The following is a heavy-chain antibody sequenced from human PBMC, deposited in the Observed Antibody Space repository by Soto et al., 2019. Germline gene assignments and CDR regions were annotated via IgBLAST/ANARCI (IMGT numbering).Heavy chain of an antibody. CDR3: AKADYGDYCFDY. CDR1: GITFSSYA. Sequence: PGGSLRLSCAASGITFSSYAMSWVRQAPGKGLEWVSGISDSGGSTYYADSVKGRFTISRDNSKNTLYLQMNSLRAEDTAVYYCAKADYGDYCFDYWGQGTLVTVSS. CDR2: ISDSGGST. J-gene: IGHJ4*02. V-gene: IGHV3-23*01. D-gene: IGHD4-17*01.